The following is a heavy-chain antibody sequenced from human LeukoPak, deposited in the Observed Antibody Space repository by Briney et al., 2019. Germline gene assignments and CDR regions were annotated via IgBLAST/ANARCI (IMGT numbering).Heavy chain of an antibody. Sequence: SETLSLTCAVYGGSFSGYYWSWIRQPPGKGLKWIGEINHSGSTNYNPSLKSRVTISVDTSKNQFSLKLSSVTAADTAVYYCARGYCSSTSCYLDYWGQGTLVTVSS. V-gene: IGHV4-34*01. J-gene: IGHJ4*02. CDR3: ARGYCSSTSCYLDY. CDR2: INHSGST. CDR1: GGSFSGYY. D-gene: IGHD2-2*01.